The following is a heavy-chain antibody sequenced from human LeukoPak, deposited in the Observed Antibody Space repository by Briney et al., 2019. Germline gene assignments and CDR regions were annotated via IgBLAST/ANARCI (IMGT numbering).Heavy chain of an antibody. J-gene: IGHJ4*02. CDR3: VRDDDRPDNGLDY. Sequence: PGGSLRLSCAASGFTFDDFGMSWVRQAPGKGLEWVSGINSNGDSTGYADYVKGRFTISRDNAKNSLYLQMNSLRAEDTAVYYCVRDDDRPDNGLDYWGQGTLVTVSS. V-gene: IGHV3-20*04. CDR1: GFTFDDFG. CDR2: INSNGDST. D-gene: IGHD3-22*01.